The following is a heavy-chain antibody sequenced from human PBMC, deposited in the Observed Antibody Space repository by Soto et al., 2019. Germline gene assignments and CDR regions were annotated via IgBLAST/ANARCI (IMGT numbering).Heavy chain of an antibody. CDR1: GFTFSNYA. D-gene: IGHD5-12*01. CDR2: IVGSRT. Sequence: PGGSLRLSCAASGFTFSNYAMSWVRQAPGKGLECVSTIVGSRTYYSDTVKGRFNISRDNSQNTLYLQMNNLRADDTAVYYCAKDLRDWLRNAFDVWGQGTMVTVSS. CDR3: AKDLRDWLRNAFDV. V-gene: IGHV3-23*01. J-gene: IGHJ3*01.